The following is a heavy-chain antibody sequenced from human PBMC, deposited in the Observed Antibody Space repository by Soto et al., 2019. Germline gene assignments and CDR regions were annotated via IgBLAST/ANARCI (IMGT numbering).Heavy chain of an antibody. V-gene: IGHV4-30-4*01. D-gene: IGHD1-26*01. Sequence: SETLSLTCTVSGDSLSSADYCWSWIRQAPGKGLEWIGYICYSGSTYHNPSLKSRTSMSIDTSENQFSLRLTSVTAADTAVYYCVTVNLVGAAYYFDYWGPGTLVTVSS. J-gene: IGHJ4*02. CDR2: ICYSGST. CDR1: GDSLSSADYC. CDR3: VTVNLVGAAYYFDY.